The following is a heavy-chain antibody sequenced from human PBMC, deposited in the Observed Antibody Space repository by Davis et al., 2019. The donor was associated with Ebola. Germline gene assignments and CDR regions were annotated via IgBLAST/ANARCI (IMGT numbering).Heavy chain of an antibody. V-gene: IGHV3-7*03. D-gene: IGHD3-10*01. CDR1: GFTFSSYW. CDR3: ASGMYYYGSEAFYGMDV. Sequence: PGGSLRLSCAASGFTFSSYWMSWVRQAPGKGLEWVANIKQDGSEKYYVDSVKGRFTISRDNAKNSLYLQMNSLRAEDTAVYYCASGMYYYGSEAFYGMDVWGRGTTVTVSS. CDR2: IKQDGSEK. J-gene: IGHJ6*02.